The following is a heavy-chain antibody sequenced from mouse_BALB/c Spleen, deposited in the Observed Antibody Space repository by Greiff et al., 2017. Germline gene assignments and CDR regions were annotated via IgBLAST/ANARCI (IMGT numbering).Heavy chain of an antibody. CDR1: GFTFSSYG. V-gene: IGHV5-6-3*01. J-gene: IGHJ2*01. CDR3: ARGDDYFDY. Sequence: EVKLVESGGGLVQPGGSLKLSCAASGFTFSSYGMSWVRQTPDKRLELVATINSNGGSTYYPDSVKGRFTISRDNAKNTLYLQMSSLKSEDTAMYYCARGDDYFDYWGQGTTLTVSS. CDR2: INSNGGST.